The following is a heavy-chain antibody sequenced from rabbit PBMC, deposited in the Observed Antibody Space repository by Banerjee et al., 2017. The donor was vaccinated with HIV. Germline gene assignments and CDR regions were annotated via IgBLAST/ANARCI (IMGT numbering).Heavy chain of an antibody. CDR3: ARDLAGVIGWNFGL. D-gene: IGHD4-1*01. J-gene: IGHJ4*01. V-gene: IGHV1S45*01. CDR2: IDAGSNGNT. Sequence: QEQLVESGGGLVQPGRSLTLSCKASGFSFSSSYWICWIRQAPGKGLEWIACIDAGSNGNTYYASWAKGRFTVSKTSSTTVTLQMTSLTAADTATYFCARDLAGVIGWNFGLWGQGTLVTVS. CDR1: GFSFSSSYW.